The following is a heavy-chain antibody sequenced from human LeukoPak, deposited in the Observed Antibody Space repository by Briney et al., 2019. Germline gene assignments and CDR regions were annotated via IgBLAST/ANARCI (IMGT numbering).Heavy chain of an antibody. J-gene: IGHJ4*02. CDR2: IYYSGST. D-gene: IGHD3-10*01. CDR3: ASNGVEGYYFDY. CDR1: GGSISSSSYY. V-gene: IGHV4-39*01. Sequence: SETLSLTCTVSGGSISSSSYYWGWIRQPPGKGLEWIGSIYYSGSTYYNPSLKNRVTISVDTSKNQFSLKLISVTAADTAVYYCASNGVEGYYFDYWGQGTLVTVSS.